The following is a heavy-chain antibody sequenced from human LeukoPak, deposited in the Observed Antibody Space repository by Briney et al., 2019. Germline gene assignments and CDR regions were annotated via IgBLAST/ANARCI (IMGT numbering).Heavy chain of an antibody. D-gene: IGHD3-22*01. CDR3: ARTYYYDSSGYYPFVY. CDR1: GFTFSSYG. CDR2: IWYDGSNK. J-gene: IGHJ4*02. Sequence: GGSLRLSCAASGFTFSSYGMHWVRQAPGKGLEWVAVIWYDGSNKYYADSVKGRFTISRDNSKNTLYLQMNSLRAEDTAVYYCARTYYYDSSGYYPFVYWGQGTLVTVSS. V-gene: IGHV3-33*01.